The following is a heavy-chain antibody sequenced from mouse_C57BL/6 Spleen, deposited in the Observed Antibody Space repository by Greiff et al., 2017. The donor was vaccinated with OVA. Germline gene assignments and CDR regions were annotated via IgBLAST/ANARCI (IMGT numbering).Heavy chain of an antibody. V-gene: IGHV6-6*01. CDR3: TRTYYYCKRYFDV. CDR2: IRNKANNHAT. J-gene: IGHJ1*03. Sequence: EVKLMESGGGLVQPGGSMKLSCAASGFTFSDAWMDWVRQSPEKGLEWVAEIRNKANNHATYYAESVKGRFTISRDDSKSSVYLQMNSLRAEDTGIYYCTRTYYYCKRYFDVWGTGTTVTVSS. CDR1: GFTFSDAW. D-gene: IGHD1-1*01.